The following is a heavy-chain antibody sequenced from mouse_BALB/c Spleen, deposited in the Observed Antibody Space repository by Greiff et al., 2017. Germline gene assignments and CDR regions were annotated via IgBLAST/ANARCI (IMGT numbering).Heavy chain of an antibody. CDR2: IWSDGST. V-gene: IGHV2-6-2*01. J-gene: IGHJ4*01. CDR3: ARHGGYYGSSLYYYAMDY. D-gene: IGHD1-1*01. CDR1: GFSLTSYG. Sequence: VQLQQSGPDLVAPSQSLSITCTVSGFSLTSYGVHWVRQPPGKGLEWLVVIWSDGSTTYNSALKSRLSISKDNSTSQVFLKMNSLQTDDTAMYYCARHGGYYGSSLYYYAMDYWGQGTSVTVSS.